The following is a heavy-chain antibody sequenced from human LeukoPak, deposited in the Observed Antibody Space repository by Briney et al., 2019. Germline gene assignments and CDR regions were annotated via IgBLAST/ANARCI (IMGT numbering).Heavy chain of an antibody. CDR2: IIPIFGTA. CDR3: ASTIAVAGKPFDY. J-gene: IGHJ4*02. Sequence: SVKVSCKASGGTFSSYAISWVRQAPGQGLEWMGGIIPIFGTANYAQKFQGRVTITADESTSTAYMELSSLRSEDTAVYYCASTIAVAGKPFDYWGQGTLVTVSS. V-gene: IGHV1-69*13. D-gene: IGHD6-19*01. CDR1: GGTFSSYA.